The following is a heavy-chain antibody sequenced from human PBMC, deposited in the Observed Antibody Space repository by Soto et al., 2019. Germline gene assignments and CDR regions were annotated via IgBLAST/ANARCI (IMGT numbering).Heavy chain of an antibody. J-gene: IGHJ4*02. CDR1: GFSFSSYS. V-gene: IGHV3-21*01. CDR3: ASDPPFDY. CDR2: ISSSSSYT. Sequence: PGGSLRLSCAASGFSFSSYSMNWVRQAPGKGLEWVSSISSSSSYTYYADSVKGRFTISRDNAKNSLYLQMNSLRAEDTAVYYCASDPPFDYWGQGTLVTVSS.